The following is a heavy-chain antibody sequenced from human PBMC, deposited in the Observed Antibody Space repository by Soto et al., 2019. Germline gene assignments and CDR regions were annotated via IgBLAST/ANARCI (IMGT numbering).Heavy chain of an antibody. V-gene: IGHV3-9*01. D-gene: IGHD1-1*01. J-gene: IGHJ6*02. CDR3: AKDRGGDWNYYYGMDV. CDR2: ISWNSGSI. CDR1: GFTFDDYA. Sequence: EVQLVESGGGLVQPGRSLRLSCAASGFTFDDYAMHWVRQAPGEGLEWVSGISWNSGSIGYADSVKGRFTISRDNAKNSLYLQMNSLRAEDTALYYCAKDRGGDWNYYYGMDVWGQGTTVTVSS.